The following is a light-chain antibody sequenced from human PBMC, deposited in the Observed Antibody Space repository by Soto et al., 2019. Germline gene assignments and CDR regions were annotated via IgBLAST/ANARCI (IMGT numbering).Light chain of an antibody. V-gene: IGKV3-11*01. J-gene: IGKJ1*01. Sequence: EVVLTQSPATLSLSPGERATLSCRASQNVRTFLDWYQQKPGQAPRLLLYGASNRATGIPARFSGSGSGTDFTLTISSLEPEDFAVYYCKQHSHWPPWTFGQGTRVDIQ. CDR1: QNVRTF. CDR2: GAS. CDR3: KQHSHWPPWT.